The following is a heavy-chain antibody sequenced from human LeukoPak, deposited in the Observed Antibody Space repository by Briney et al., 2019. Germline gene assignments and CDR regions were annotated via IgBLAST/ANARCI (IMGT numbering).Heavy chain of an antibody. CDR2: ISAYNCNT. D-gene: IGHD3-10*01. CDR3: ARDSLLWPAGRVDP. Sequence: GASVKVSCKASGYTFTSYGISWVRQAPGQGLEWMGWISAYNCNTNYAQKLQGRVTMTTDTSTSTAYMELRSLRSDDTAVYYCARDSLLWPAGRVDPWGQGTLVTVSS. V-gene: IGHV1-18*01. J-gene: IGHJ5*02. CDR1: GYTFTSYG.